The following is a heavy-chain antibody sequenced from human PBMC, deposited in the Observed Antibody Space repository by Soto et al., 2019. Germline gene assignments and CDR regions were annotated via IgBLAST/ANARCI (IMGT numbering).Heavy chain of an antibody. CDR2: IRCGGGGI. Sequence: GGSLRLSCVASGCTFRAYTMSWVRQAPGEGLEWVAGIRCGGGGIHYADFVKGRFTISRDNAENSLYLQMNSLRAEDTAVYYCATAGYRRGRHQGCGDYWGQGTLGT. V-gene: IGHV3-7*03. J-gene: IGHJ4*02. CDR3: ATAGYRRGRHQGCGDY. D-gene: IGHD6-19*01. CDR1: GCTFRAYT.